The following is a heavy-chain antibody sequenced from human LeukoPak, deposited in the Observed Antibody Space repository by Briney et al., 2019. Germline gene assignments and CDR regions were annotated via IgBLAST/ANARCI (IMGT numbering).Heavy chain of an antibody. Sequence: GASVKVSCKISGYTLTELPIHWVRQAPGKGLEWMGDFDPEDGETINVQKFQGRVTMTEDTSTDTAYMELSSLRSEDTAVYYCATLLFIAVAGVDAFDIWGQGTMVTVSS. CDR3: ATLLFIAVAGVDAFDI. V-gene: IGHV1-24*01. D-gene: IGHD6-19*01. J-gene: IGHJ3*02. CDR1: GYTLTELP. CDR2: FDPEDGET.